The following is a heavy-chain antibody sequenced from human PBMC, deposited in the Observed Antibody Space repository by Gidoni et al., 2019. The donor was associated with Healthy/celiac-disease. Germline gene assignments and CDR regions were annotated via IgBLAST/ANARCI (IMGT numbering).Heavy chain of an antibody. CDR3: ARDWSRYFDWRLLLDY. Sequence: EVQLVESGGGLVQPGGSLRLSCAASGFTFSSYSMNWVRQAPGKGLEWVSYISRSSSTIYYADSVKGRFTISRDNAKNSLYLQMNSLRDEDTAVYYCARDWSRYFDWRLLLDYWGQGTLVTVSS. D-gene: IGHD3-9*01. V-gene: IGHV3-48*02. CDR1: GFTFSSYS. J-gene: IGHJ4*02. CDR2: ISRSSSTI.